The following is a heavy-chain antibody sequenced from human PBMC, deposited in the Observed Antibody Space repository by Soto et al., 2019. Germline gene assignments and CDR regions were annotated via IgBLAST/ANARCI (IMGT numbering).Heavy chain of an antibody. J-gene: IGHJ4*02. Sequence: QIQLLQSGAEVKKPGASVKVTCKASGYTFRNFGISWVRQAPGQGLEWMGCISAYNANANYAQKFQGRLTMTADTSTSTAYMELRSLRSDDTAVYYWARENSYFDYWGQGTLVTVSS. CDR3: ARENSYFDY. CDR1: GYTFRNFG. CDR2: ISAYNANA. V-gene: IGHV1-18*01.